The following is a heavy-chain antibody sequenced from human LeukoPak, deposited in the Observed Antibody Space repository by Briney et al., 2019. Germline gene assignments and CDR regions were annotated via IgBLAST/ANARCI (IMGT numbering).Heavy chain of an antibody. Sequence: SETLSLTCTVSGGSISSGSYYWSWIRQPAGKGLEWIGRIYTSGGTNYNPSLKSRVTISVDTSKNQFSLKLSSVTAADTAVYYCARAGYSYGYWIFDYWGQGTLVTVSS. J-gene: IGHJ4*02. D-gene: IGHD5-18*01. CDR1: GGSISSGSYY. CDR2: IYTSGGT. V-gene: IGHV4-61*02. CDR3: ARAGYSYGYWIFDY.